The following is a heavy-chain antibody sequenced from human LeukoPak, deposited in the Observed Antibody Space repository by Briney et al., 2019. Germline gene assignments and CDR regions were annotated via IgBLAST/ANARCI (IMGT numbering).Heavy chain of an antibody. CDR3: AKDDYYDSSALPTR. J-gene: IGHJ4*02. CDR1: GFTFSSYG. D-gene: IGHD3-22*01. CDR2: ISYDGSNE. Sequence: GGSLRLSCAASGFTFSSYGMHWVRQAPGKGLEWVAAISYDGSNEYYADSVKGRFTISRDNSKNTLYLQMNSLRAEDTAVYYCAKDDYYDSSALPTRWVQGTLVTVSS. V-gene: IGHV3-30*18.